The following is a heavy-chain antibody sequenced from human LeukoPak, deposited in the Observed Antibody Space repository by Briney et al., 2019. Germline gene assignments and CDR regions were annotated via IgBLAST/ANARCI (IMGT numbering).Heavy chain of an antibody. CDR1: GGSFSGYY. V-gene: IGHV4-34*01. D-gene: IGHD3-22*01. J-gene: IGHJ6*02. CDR2: IDYSGGT. CDR3: ARDHPDDSSGYFNQNCYYGMDV. Sequence: SETLSLTCAVYGGSFSGYYWIWIRQPPGQGLEWIGEIDYSGGTNYNPSLKSRVTISVDTSKNQFSLKLSSVTAADTAVYYCARDHPDDSSGYFNQNCYYGMDVWGQGTTVTVSS.